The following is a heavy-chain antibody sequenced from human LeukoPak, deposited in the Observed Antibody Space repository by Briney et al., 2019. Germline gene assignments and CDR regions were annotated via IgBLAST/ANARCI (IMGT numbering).Heavy chain of an antibody. CDR1: GFTFSSYE. CDR2: ISSTSSHI. CDR3: ASASGVAGRGHYYMAV. V-gene: IGHV3-21*01. D-gene: IGHD1-26*01. J-gene: IGHJ6*03. Sequence: GGSLRLSCAASGFTFSSYEMNWVRQAAGKGLEWAASISSTSSHIYYADSVKGRFTISRDNAKNSLFLQMNSLRVDDTATYYCASASGVAGRGHYYMAVWGRGTTVTVSS.